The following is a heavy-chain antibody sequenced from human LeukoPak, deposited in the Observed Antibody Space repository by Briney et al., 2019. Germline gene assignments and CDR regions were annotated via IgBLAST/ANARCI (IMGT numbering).Heavy chain of an antibody. D-gene: IGHD5-24*01. CDR1: GGSISSSSSY. J-gene: IGHJ4*02. Sequence: PSETLSLTCTVSGGSISSSSSYWGWIRQPPGKGLEWIGSIYYSGSTYYNPSLKSRVTISVDTSKNQFSLKLSSVTAADTAVYYCARRDGYNSYRYYFDYWGQGTLVTVSS. V-gene: IGHV4-39*01. CDR3: ARRDGYNSYRYYFDY. CDR2: IYYSGST.